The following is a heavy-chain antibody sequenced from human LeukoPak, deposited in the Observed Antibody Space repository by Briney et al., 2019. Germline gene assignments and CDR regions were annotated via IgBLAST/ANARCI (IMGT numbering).Heavy chain of an antibody. Sequence: SETLSLTCTVSGGSISSYYWSWIRQPPGKGLGWIGYIYYSGSTNYNPSLKSRVTISVDTSKNQFSLKLSSVTAADTAVYYCARAARYYYDSSGYFQHWGQGTLVTVSS. J-gene: IGHJ1*01. CDR1: GGSISSYY. CDR3: ARAARYYYDSSGYFQH. V-gene: IGHV4-59*08. CDR2: IYYSGST. D-gene: IGHD3-22*01.